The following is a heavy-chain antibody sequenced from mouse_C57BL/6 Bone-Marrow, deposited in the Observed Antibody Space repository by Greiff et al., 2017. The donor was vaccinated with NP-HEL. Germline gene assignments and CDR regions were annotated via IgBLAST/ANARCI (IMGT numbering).Heavy chain of an antibody. Sequence: EVMLVESGGGLVQLGGSLSLSCAASGFTFTDYYMSWVRQPPGKALEWLGFIRNKANGYTTEYSASVKGRFTISRDNSQSILYLQMNALRAEDSATYYCARSYYYGSPFAYWGQGTLVTVSA. D-gene: IGHD1-1*01. CDR2: IRNKANGYTT. CDR3: ARSYYYGSPFAY. J-gene: IGHJ3*01. CDR1: GFTFTDYY. V-gene: IGHV7-3*01.